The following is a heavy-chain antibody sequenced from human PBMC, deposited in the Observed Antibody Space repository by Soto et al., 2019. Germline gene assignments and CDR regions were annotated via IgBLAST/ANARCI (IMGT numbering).Heavy chain of an antibody. CDR3: ARHGDGQKLVWAAGPNWFDP. J-gene: IGHJ5*02. V-gene: IGHV5-51*01. Sequence: PGESLKISCKGSGYSFTSYWIGWVRQMPGKGLEWMGIIYPGDSDTRYSPSFQGQVTISADKSISTAYLQWSSLKTSDTAMYYCARHGDGQKLVWAAGPNWFDPWGQGTLVTSPQ. CDR1: GYSFTSYW. CDR2: IYPGDSDT. D-gene: IGHD6-13*01.